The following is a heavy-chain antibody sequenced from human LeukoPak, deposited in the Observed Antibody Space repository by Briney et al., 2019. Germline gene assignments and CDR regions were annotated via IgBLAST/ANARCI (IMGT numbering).Heavy chain of an antibody. CDR1: EFTFTSYE. Sequence: GGSLRLSCAASEFTFTSYELNWVRQAPGKGLEWVSYISSSGNTISYADSVKGRFTMSRDNAKNTLYLQMNSLRAEDTAVYHCARHVFDYWGQGTLVTVSS. J-gene: IGHJ4*02. V-gene: IGHV3-48*03. CDR2: ISSSGNTI. CDR3: ARHVFDY.